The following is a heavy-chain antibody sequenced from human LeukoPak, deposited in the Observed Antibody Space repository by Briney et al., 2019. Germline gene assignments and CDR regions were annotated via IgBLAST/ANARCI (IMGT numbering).Heavy chain of an antibody. Sequence: SGGSLRLSCAASGFTFTNHPMNWVRQAPGKGLEWVSYIGGDGAAFYADSVKGRFTMSKDDARKSLYLQMSSLRVEDTALYYCATDRANWAIDDWGQGTQVTVSS. CDR2: IGGDGAA. V-gene: IGHV3-69-1*01. CDR3: ATDRANWAIDD. CDR1: GFTFTNHP. J-gene: IGHJ4*02. D-gene: IGHD2-2*02.